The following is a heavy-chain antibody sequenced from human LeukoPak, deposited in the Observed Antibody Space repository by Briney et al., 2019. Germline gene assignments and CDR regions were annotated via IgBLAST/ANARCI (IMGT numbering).Heavy chain of an antibody. V-gene: IGHV1-18*04. CDR2: ISAYNGNT. CDR3: ARGREYHDILTGYYYFDY. D-gene: IGHD3-9*01. J-gene: IGHJ4*02. CDR1: GYTFTSYG. Sequence: ASVKVSCKASGYTFTSYGISWVRQAPGQGLEWMGWISAYNGNTNYAQKLQGRVTMTTDTSTSTAYMELRSLRSDDTAVYYCARGREYHDILTGYYYFDYWGQGTLVTVSS.